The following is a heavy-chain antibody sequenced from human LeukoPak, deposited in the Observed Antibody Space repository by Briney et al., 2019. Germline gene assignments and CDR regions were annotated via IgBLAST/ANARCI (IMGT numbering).Heavy chain of an antibody. CDR3: AKFRYHSNDNNYLDFNY. CDR1: GFTFSSSV. J-gene: IGHJ4*02. V-gene: IGHV3-23*01. D-gene: IGHD3-22*01. CDR2: ISGSGDSA. Sequence: GGSLRLSCAASGFTFSSSVMSWVRQAPGKGLEWVSTISGSGDSAYYADSVKGRFTISRDNSKNTLDLQMNSLKVEDTAVYYCAKFRYHSNDNNYLDFNYWGQGTLVTVSS.